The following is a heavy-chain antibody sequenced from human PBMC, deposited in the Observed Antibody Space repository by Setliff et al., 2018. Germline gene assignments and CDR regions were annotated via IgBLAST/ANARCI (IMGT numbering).Heavy chain of an antibody. CDR1: GFSFSSYW. CDR3: ARARGVGTTSHHMDV. V-gene: IGHV3-74*01. CDR2: INSDESRR. Sequence: PGGSLRLSCVASGFSFSSYWMHWVRQVPGKGLVWVSRINSDESRRNYGGSVKGRFTISRDNAKNTLYLQMNSLRAEDTAVYYCARARGVGTTSHHMDVWGKGTTVTVSS. D-gene: IGHD2-8*01. J-gene: IGHJ6*03.